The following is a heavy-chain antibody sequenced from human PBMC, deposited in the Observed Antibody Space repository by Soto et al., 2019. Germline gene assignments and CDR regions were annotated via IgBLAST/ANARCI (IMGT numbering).Heavy chain of an antibody. CDR2: INPHSGDT. CDR3: ARDGVGSSFGYN. Sequence: QVQLVQSEAEVKKPGASVKVSCKASGYTFTGYYIHWVRQAPGQGLEWMGWINPHSGDTNYAQKFQGWFTMTRDTSISTAYMEVTRLRSDDTAVYHCARDGVGSSFGYNWGQGTFGTVSA. J-gene: IGHJ4*02. V-gene: IGHV1-2*04. D-gene: IGHD1-1*01. CDR1: GYTFTGYY.